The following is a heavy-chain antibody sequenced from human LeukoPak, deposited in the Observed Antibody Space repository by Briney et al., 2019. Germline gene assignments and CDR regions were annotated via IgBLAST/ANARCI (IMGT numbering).Heavy chain of an antibody. V-gene: IGHV3-74*01. CDR2: IKYDGSAT. CDR3: VSGSLQSGYNFDY. J-gene: IGHJ4*02. D-gene: IGHD3-3*01. CDR1: GFTFSSYW. Sequence: GGSLRLSCAASGFTFSSYWMHWIRQVPGKGLVWVSHIKYDGSATNYADSVKGRFTISRDNAKNTLYLQMNSLRAEDTAVYYCVSGSLQSGYNFDYWGQGALVTVSS.